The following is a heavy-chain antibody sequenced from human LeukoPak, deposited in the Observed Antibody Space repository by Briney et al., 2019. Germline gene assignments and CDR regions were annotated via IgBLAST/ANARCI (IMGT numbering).Heavy chain of an antibody. Sequence: WGSLRLSCAASGFTFGSYWMHWVRQAPGKGLVWVSRIKSDGSTNYADSVKGRFPISRDNAKNTVSLQMNSLRAEDTGVYYCARAPSEIGGYYPEYFRHWGQGTLVTVSS. CDR1: GFTFGSYW. CDR3: ARAPSEIGGYYPEYFRH. V-gene: IGHV3-74*01. D-gene: IGHD3-22*01. J-gene: IGHJ1*01. CDR2: IKSDGST.